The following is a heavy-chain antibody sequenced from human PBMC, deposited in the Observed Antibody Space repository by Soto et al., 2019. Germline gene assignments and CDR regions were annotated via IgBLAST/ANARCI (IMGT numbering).Heavy chain of an antibody. J-gene: IGHJ5*02. D-gene: IGHD3-10*01. Sequence: QVQLVQSGAEVKKPGSSVKVSCKASGGTFSSYAISWVRQAPGQGLEWMGGIIPIFGTANYAQKFQGRVTITADDSTSTAYMELSSLRSEDTAVYYCARVEDLPLGGNNWFDPWGQGTLVTVSS. V-gene: IGHV1-69*01. CDR3: ARVEDLPLGGNNWFDP. CDR1: GGTFSSYA. CDR2: IIPIFGTA.